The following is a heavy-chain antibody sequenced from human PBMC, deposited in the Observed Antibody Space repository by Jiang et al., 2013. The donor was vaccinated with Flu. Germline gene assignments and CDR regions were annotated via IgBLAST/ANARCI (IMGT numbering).Heavy chain of an antibody. V-gene: IGHV4-38-2*01. CDR1: GYSISSGYY. CDR2: IYHSGST. CDR3: ARPDYGDFTGKNAFDI. J-gene: IGHJ3*02. D-gene: IGHD4-17*01. Sequence: SGPGLVKPSETLSLTCAVSGYSISSGYYWGWIRQPPGKGLEWIGSIYHSGSTYYNPSLKSRVTISVDTSKNQFSLKLSSVTAADTAVYYCARPDYGDFTGKNAFDIWGQGTMVTVSS.